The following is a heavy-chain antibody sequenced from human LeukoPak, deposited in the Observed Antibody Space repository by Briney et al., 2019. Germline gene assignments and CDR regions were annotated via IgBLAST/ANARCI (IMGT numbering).Heavy chain of an antibody. CDR3: ARSNSRLRYGGWFDP. CDR2: INHSGST. CDR1: GGSFSGYY. D-gene: IGHD5-18*01. V-gene: IGHV4-34*01. J-gene: IGHJ5*02. Sequence: SETLSLTCAVYGGSFSGYYWSWIRQPPGKGLEWIGEINHSGSTNYNPSLKSRVTISVDTSKNQFSLKLSSVTAADTAVYYCARSNSRLRYGGWFDPWGQGTLVTVSS.